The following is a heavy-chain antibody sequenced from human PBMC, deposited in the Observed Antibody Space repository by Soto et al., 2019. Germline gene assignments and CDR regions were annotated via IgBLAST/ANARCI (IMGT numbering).Heavy chain of an antibody. V-gene: IGHV3-33*01. Sequence: GGSLRLSCRTSGFAFNSYVMHWVRQAPGKGLEWVAVVWYDGSNEKYADSVKGRFIISRDSSENTLYLQMNSLRAEDTAVYYCARDQTVAVYYGMDVWGQGTTVTVSS. CDR2: VWYDGSNE. J-gene: IGHJ6*02. D-gene: IGHD6-19*01. CDR3: ARDQTVAVYYGMDV. CDR1: GFAFNSYV.